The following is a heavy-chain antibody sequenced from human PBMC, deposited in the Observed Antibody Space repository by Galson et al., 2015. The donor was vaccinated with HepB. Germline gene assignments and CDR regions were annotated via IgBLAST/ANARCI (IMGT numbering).Heavy chain of an antibody. Sequence: SLRLSCAASGFTFGDYAMSRFRQAPGKGLEWVGFIRSKAYGGTTEYAASVKGRFTISRDDSKSIAYLQMNSLKTEDTAVYYCTRASSIAARSDYWGQGTLVTVSS. D-gene: IGHD6-6*01. J-gene: IGHJ4*02. CDR1: GFTFGDYA. CDR2: IRSKAYGGTT. V-gene: IGHV3-49*03. CDR3: TRASSIAARSDY.